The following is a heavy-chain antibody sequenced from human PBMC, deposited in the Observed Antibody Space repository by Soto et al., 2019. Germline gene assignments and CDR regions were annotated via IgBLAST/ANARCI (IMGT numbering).Heavy chain of an antibody. CDR2: ISSSSSYI. CDR3: ARGQGSGYPGDGAFDI. D-gene: IGHD5-12*01. Sequence: EVQLVESGGGLVKPGGSLRPSCAASGFTFSSYSMNWVRQAPGKGLEWVSSISSSSSYIYYADSLKGRFTISRDNAKNSLYLQMNSLRAEDTAVYYCARGQGSGYPGDGAFDIWGQGTMVTVSS. CDR1: GFTFSSYS. J-gene: IGHJ3*02. V-gene: IGHV3-21*01.